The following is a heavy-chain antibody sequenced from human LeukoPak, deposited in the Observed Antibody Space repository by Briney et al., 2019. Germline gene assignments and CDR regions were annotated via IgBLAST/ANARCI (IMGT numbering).Heavy chain of an antibody. J-gene: IGHJ4*02. V-gene: IGHV4-59*01. CDR1: GGSISSYY. Sequence: SETLSLTCTVPGGSISSYYWSWIRQTPGKGLEWLGYIYYSVTTNYNPSLKSRVTISVDTSKNQISLRLTSVTAADTAVYYCARGRTGYYDSSGYLSRNPRYYFDYWGQGTLVTVSS. CDR3: ARGRTGYYDSSGYLSRNPRYYFDY. CDR2: IYYSVTT. D-gene: IGHD3-22*01.